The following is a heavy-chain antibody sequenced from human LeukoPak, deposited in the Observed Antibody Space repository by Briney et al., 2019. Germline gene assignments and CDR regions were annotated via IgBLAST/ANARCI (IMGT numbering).Heavy chain of an antibody. J-gene: IGHJ6*02. Sequence: PGGSLRLSCAASGFTFSSYWMSWVRQAPGKGLEWVANIKQDGSEKYYVDSVKGRFTISRDNAKNSLYLQMNRLRAEDTAVYYCAREEHYDFWSGYYYYYGMDVWGQGTTVTVSS. V-gene: IGHV3-7*01. CDR1: GFTFSSYW. CDR2: IKQDGSEK. D-gene: IGHD3-3*01. CDR3: AREEHYDFWSGYYYYYGMDV.